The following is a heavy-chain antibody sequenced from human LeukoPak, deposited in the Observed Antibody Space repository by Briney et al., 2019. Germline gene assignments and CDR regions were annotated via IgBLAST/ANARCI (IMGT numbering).Heavy chain of an antibody. J-gene: IGHJ4*02. CDR2: INWSGGST. V-gene: IGHV3-20*04. CDR3: ARDSSSWYYFDY. CDR1: GFTFDDYG. D-gene: IGHD6-13*01. Sequence: GGSLRLSCAASGFTFDDYGMSWVRQAPGKGLEWVSGINWSGGSTGYADSVKGRFTISRDNAKNSLYLQMNSLRAEDTALYYCARDSSSWYYFDYWGQGTLVTVSS.